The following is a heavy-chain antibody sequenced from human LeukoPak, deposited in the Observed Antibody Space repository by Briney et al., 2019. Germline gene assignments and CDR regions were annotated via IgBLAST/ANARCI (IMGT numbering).Heavy chain of an antibody. V-gene: IGHV3-66*01. J-gene: IGHJ3*01. D-gene: IGHD3-22*01. Sequence: GGSLRLSCAGSGITVSSYYMSWVSQAPGRGLEWVSVMHIGGQTHYANSVKGRFTISRDETKNTLYLQMHTLSANDTAVYYCARGNYYDYAFDVWGQGTMVTVSS. CDR3: ARGNYYDYAFDV. CDR2: MHIGGQT. CDR1: GITVSSYY.